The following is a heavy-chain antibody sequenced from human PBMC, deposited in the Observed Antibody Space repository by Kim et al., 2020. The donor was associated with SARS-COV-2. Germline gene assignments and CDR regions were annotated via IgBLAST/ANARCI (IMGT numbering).Heavy chain of an antibody. Sequence: SETLSLTCAVSGGSISSSDWWTWVRQPPGKGLEWIGDIYHSGSSNYNPSLKSRVTISVDKSKNQFSLKLSSVTAADTAVYYCTRGTLMNYDNSGVNAGGYGMDVWGQGTTVTVSS. V-gene: IGHV4-4*02. CDR2: IYHSGSS. CDR1: GGSISSSDW. J-gene: IGHJ6*02. CDR3: TRGTLMNYDNSGVNAGGYGMDV. D-gene: IGHD3-9*01.